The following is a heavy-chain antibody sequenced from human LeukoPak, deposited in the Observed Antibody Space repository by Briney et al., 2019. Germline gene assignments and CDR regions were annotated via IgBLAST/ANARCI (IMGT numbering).Heavy chain of an antibody. J-gene: IGHJ4*02. D-gene: IGHD3-10*01. CDR1: GGSFSGYY. CDR2: INHSGST. Sequence: SEILSLTCAVYGGSFSGYYWSWIRQPPGKGLEWIGEINHSGSTNYNPSLKSRVTISVDTSKNQFSLKLSSVTAADTAVYYCARGGTTYYYGSGSYYNALASYWGQGTLVTVSS. V-gene: IGHV4-34*01. CDR3: ARGGTTYYYGSGSYYNALASY.